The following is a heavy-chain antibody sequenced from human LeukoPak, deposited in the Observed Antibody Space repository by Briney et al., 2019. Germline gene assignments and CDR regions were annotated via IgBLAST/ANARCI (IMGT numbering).Heavy chain of an antibody. D-gene: IGHD5-12*01. V-gene: IGHV3-23*01. CDR3: AKGDVVTAIFPLDY. J-gene: IGHJ4*02. Sequence: AGSLRLSCAASGFTFSSYAMSWVRQAPGKGLEWVSGISGSGGTTYYADSVHGRFTISRYNSKKTLFLQMSSLRTEDTAVYYCAKGDVVTAIFPLDYWDQGTLVIVSS. CDR2: ISGSGGTT. CDR1: GFTFSSYA.